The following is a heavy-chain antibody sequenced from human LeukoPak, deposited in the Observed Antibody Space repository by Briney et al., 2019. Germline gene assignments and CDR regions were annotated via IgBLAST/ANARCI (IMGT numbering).Heavy chain of an antibody. V-gene: IGHV3-23*01. CDR1: GFTFSSYS. CDR3: AKYCTSTNCYGAFDI. D-gene: IGHD2-2*01. J-gene: IGHJ3*02. Sequence: GGSLRLSCAASGFTFSSYSMSWVRQAPGKGLEWVSAVSTSGGSTYYSDSVKGRFTISRDNSKNTLYLQMNSLRAEDTALYYCAKYCTSTNCYGAFDIWGQGTMVTVSS. CDR2: VSTSGGST.